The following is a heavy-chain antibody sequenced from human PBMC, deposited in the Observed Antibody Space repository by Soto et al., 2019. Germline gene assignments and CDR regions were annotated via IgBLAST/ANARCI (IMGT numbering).Heavy chain of an antibody. CDR3: ARDRGQVAVAGTPMDYYYYGMGV. V-gene: IGHV1-2*04. Sequence: ASVKVSCKASGYTFTGYYMHWVRQAPGQGLEWMGWINPNSGGTNYAQKFQGWVTMTRDTSISTAYMELSRLRSDDTAVYYCARDRGQVAVAGTPMDYYYYGMGVWGQGTTVTVSS. J-gene: IGHJ6*02. D-gene: IGHD6-19*01. CDR2: INPNSGGT. CDR1: GYTFTGYY.